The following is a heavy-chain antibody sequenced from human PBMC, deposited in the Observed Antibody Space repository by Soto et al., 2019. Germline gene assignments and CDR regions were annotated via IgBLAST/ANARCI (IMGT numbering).Heavy chain of an antibody. CDR3: AKETYGSGCTLAS. J-gene: IGHJ4*02. V-gene: IGHV3-23*01. CDR1: GFAFSDYS. CDR2: ISGGGGNT. D-gene: IGHD6-19*01. Sequence: DVQLLESGGGVVQSGGSLRLSCSASGFAFSDYSMHWVRQAPGKGPEWVSAISGGGGNTYYAGSVNGRFTISRDNSRNTLYLQMHSLRDDDTALYYWAKETYGSGCTLASWGQGTRATVSS.